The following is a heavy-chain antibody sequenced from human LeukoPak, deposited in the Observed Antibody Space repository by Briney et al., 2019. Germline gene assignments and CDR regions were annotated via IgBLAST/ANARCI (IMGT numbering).Heavy chain of an antibody. Sequence: PGGSLRLSCAACGFTVSSNYMSWVRQAPGKGLEWVSVIYSGGSTYYADSVKGRFTISRDNSKNTLYLQMNSLRAEDTAVYYCAGVKEVGSYYYDSSGYFDYWGQGTLVTVSS. J-gene: IGHJ4*02. CDR2: IYSGGST. V-gene: IGHV3-53*01. CDR1: GFTVSSNY. D-gene: IGHD3-22*01. CDR3: AGVKEVGSYYYDSSGYFDY.